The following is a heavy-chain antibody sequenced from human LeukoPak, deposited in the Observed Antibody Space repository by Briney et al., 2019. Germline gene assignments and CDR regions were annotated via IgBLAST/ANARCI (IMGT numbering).Heavy chain of an antibody. D-gene: IGHD6-6*01. CDR3: ASGLSSSQYFDY. CDR1: GGTFSSYA. CDR2: IIPIFGTA. J-gene: IGHJ4*02. V-gene: IGHV1-69*05. Sequence: VASVKVSCKASGGTFSSYAISWVRQAPGQGLEWMGGIIPIFGTANYAQKFQGRVTITTDESTSTAYVELSSLRSEDTAVYYCASGLSSSQYFDYWGQGTLVTVSS.